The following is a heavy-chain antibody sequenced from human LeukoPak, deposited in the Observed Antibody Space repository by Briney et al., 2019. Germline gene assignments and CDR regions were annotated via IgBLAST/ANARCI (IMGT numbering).Heavy chain of an antibody. J-gene: IGHJ3*02. CDR1: GVSISSHY. Sequence: SETLSLTCTVSGVSISSHYWSWIRQPPGKGLEWIGYIYYSGSTNYNPSLKSRVTISVDTSKNQFSLKLSSVTAADTAVYYCASTDYYGSGSNDAFDIWGQGTMVTVSS. CDR3: ASTDYYGSGSNDAFDI. D-gene: IGHD3-10*01. CDR2: IYYSGST. V-gene: IGHV4-59*11.